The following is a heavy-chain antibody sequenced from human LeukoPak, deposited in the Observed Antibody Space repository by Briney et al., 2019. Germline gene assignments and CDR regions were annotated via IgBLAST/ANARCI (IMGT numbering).Heavy chain of an antibody. CDR1: GFTFSSYS. CDR3: ARDGAYYDILTGYYSDNWFDP. J-gene: IGHJ5*02. V-gene: IGHV3-21*01. Sequence: GGSLRLSCAASGFTFSSYSMNWVRQAPGKGLEWVSSISSSGRYTYYSDSVKGRFTISRDNAKNSLYLQMNSLRAEDTAVYYCARDGAYYDILTGYYSDNWFDPWGQGTLVTVSS. CDR2: ISSSGRYT. D-gene: IGHD3-9*01.